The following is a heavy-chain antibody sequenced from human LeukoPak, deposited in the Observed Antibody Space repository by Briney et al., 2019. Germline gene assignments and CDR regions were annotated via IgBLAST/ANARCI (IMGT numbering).Heavy chain of an antibody. D-gene: IGHD6-13*01. Sequence: ASVKVSCKASGYTFTGYYMHWVRQAPGQGLEWMGWINPNSGGTNYAQKFQGRVTMTGDTSISTAYMELSRLRSDDTAVYYCARVLRAAAGTRLAYPAWGQGTLVTVSS. CDR1: GYTFTGYY. J-gene: IGHJ4*02. CDR2: INPNSGGT. V-gene: IGHV1-2*02. CDR3: ARVLRAAAGTRLAYPA.